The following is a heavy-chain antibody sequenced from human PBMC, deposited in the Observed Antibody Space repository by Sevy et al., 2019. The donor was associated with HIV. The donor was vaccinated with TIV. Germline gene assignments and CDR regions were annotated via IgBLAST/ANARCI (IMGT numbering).Heavy chain of an antibody. V-gene: IGHV3-74*01. J-gene: IGHJ3*02. D-gene: IGHD3-16*01. Sequence: GGSLRLSCAGSGFSITSYWMHWVRQAPGKGLVWVSRMNEDGSVTNHADSVRGRFTISRDIAKNTLYLQMNSLRIEDAALYYCTRETTYYDASGPVPGDIWGQGTMVTVSS. CDR2: MNEDGSVT. CDR3: TRETTYYDASGPVPGDI. CDR1: GFSITSYW.